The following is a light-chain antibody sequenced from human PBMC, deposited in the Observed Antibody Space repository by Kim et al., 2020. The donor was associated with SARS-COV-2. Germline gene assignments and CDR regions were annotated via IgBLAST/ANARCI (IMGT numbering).Light chain of an antibody. V-gene: IGKV1-5*03. CDR1: QSIDIW. CDR2: QAS. Sequence: SASVGDRVTITCRASQSIDIWLGWYQQVPGKATKLLIYQASSLESDVPSRFGGSGSGTEFTLTISSLQPDDFATYYCQQYRSHWTFGQGTKVDIK. J-gene: IGKJ1*01. CDR3: QQYRSHWT.